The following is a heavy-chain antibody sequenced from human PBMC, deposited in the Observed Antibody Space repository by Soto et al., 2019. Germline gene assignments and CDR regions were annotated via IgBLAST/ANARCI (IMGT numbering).Heavy chain of an antibody. CDR3: ARSGDCTGTSCHRRGPFDS. CDR1: GFTVRSNY. CDR2: IYSGGRS. Sequence: PGGSRRLSCAASGFTVRSNYMRWVRQAPGRGLEWVSVIYSGGRSYYADSVKGRFTISRDNSKNTLYLQMNSLRAEDTAVYYCARSGDCTGTSCHRRGPFDSWGPGTLVTVSS. V-gene: IGHV3-53*01. J-gene: IGHJ5*01. D-gene: IGHD2-8*02.